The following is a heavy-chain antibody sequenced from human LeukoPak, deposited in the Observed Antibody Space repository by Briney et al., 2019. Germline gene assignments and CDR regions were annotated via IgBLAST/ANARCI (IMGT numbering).Heavy chain of an antibody. CDR3: ARAHFSSSWPAGSPFDY. CDR2: ISGSGGST. Sequence: PGGSLRLSCAASGFTFSSYAMSWVRQAPGKGLEWVSAISGSGGSTYYADSVKGRFTISRDNSKNTLYLQMNSLRAEDTAVYYCARAHFSSSWPAGSPFDYWGQGTLVTVSS. CDR1: GFTFSSYA. J-gene: IGHJ4*02. V-gene: IGHV3-23*01. D-gene: IGHD6-13*01.